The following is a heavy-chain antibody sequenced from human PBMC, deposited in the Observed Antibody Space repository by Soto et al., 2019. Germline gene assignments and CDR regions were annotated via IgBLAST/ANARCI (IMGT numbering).Heavy chain of an antibody. J-gene: IGHJ6*02. CDR3: ARDRVYSSGSYYYYYGMDV. V-gene: IGHV4-4*07. D-gene: IGHD3-22*01. CDR2: IYTSGST. Sequence: SETLSLTCTVSGGSISSYYWSWIRQPAGKGLEWIGRIYTSGSTNYNPSLKSRVTMSVDTSKNQFSLKLSSVTAADTAVYYCARDRVYSSGSYYYYYGMDVWGQGTTVTVSS. CDR1: GGSISSYY.